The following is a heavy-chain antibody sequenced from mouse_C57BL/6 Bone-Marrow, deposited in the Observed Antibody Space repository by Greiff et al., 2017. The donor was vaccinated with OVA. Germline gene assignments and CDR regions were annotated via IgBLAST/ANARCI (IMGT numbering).Heavy chain of an antibody. CDR2: IDPSDSET. CDR1: GYTFTSYW. J-gene: IGHJ4*01. V-gene: IGHV1-52*01. CDR3: ARMGYGSSYAMDY. Sequence: VQLQQPGAELVRPGSSVKLSCKASGYTFTSYWMHWVKQRPIQGLEWIGNIDPSDSETHYNQKFKDKATLTVDKSSSTAYMQLSSLTSEDSAVDYGARMGYGSSYAMDYWGQGTSVTVSS. D-gene: IGHD1-1*01.